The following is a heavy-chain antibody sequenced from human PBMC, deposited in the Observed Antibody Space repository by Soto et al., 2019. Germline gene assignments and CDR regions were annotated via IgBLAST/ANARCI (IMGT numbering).Heavy chain of an antibody. CDR3: QAEDGIRDVRSVSAFLLNRSSDL. J-gene: IGHJ2*01. Sequence: PGKGLEWIGSIYYSGSTYYNPSLKSRVTISVDTSKNQCSLKLSSVTAADKAVFFFQAEDGIRDVRSVSAFLLNRSSDL. D-gene: IGHD3-10*02. V-gene: IGHV4-39*01. CDR2: IYYSGST.